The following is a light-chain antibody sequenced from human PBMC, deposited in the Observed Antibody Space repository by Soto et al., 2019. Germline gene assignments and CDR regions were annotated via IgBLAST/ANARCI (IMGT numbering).Light chain of an antibody. CDR3: CSFGGSGHV. Sequence: QSTRTQPASVSGSPGQSITISCSGTTSDVGIVSWYQHHPGKAPKLMIHEVTKRPSGVSDRFSGSKSGNSASLTISGLQAEDEADYFCCSFGGSGHVSGTGTKATV. J-gene: IGLJ1*01. CDR2: EVT. CDR1: TSDVGI. V-gene: IGLV2-23*02.